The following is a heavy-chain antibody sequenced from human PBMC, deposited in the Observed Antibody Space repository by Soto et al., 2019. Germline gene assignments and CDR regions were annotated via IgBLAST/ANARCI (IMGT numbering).Heavy chain of an antibody. CDR1: GFTFSNYA. Sequence: GGSLRLSCAASGFTFSNYAMSWVRQAPGKGLEWVSAISGNGGSTYYADSVKGRFTISRDNAKNTLYLQMNSLRAEDTAVFYCGRGGSDSPMAPGYWGQGTLVTVSS. V-gene: IGHV3-23*01. D-gene: IGHD5-18*01. CDR3: GRGGSDSPMAPGY. J-gene: IGHJ4*02. CDR2: ISGNGGST.